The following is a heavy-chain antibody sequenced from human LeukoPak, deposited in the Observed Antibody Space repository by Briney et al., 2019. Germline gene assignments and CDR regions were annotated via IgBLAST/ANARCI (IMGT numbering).Heavy chain of an antibody. CDR2: INHSGST. CDR1: GGSFSGYY. D-gene: IGHD1-1*01. CDR3: ARAVQGGGFDP. Sequence: KASETLSLTCAVYGGSFSGYYWSWIRQPPGKGLEWIGEINHSGSTNYNPSLKSRVTISVDTSKNQFSLKLSSVTAADTAVYYCARAVQGGGFDPWGQETLVTVSS. J-gene: IGHJ5*02. V-gene: IGHV4-34*01.